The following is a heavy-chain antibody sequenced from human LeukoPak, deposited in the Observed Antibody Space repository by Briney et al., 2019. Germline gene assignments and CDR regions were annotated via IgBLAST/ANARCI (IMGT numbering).Heavy chain of an antibody. J-gene: IGHJ4*02. Sequence: GGSLRLSCAASGFTFSSYWMSWVRQAPGKGLEWVGRIKSESDGGATDYAVPVTGRFTISRDDSKNTLYLQMNSLKTEDTAVYYCTTGGSSWTFGGYWGQGTLVSVSS. V-gene: IGHV3-15*01. D-gene: IGHD6-13*01. CDR2: IKSESDGGAT. CDR3: TTGGSSWTFGGY. CDR1: GFTFSSYW.